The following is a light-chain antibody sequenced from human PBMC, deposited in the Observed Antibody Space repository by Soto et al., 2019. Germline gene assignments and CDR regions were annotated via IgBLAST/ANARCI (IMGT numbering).Light chain of an antibody. CDR2: VEGSGSY. V-gene: IGLV4-60*02. CDR3: ETWDSNTRV. J-gene: IGLJ7*01. Sequence: QSVLTQSSSASASLGSSVKLTCTLNSGHSSYIIAWHQHQPVKAPRYLMKVEGSGSYNKGSGVPDRFSGSRSGADRYLTISNLQFEDEADYYCETWDSNTRVFGGGTQLTVL. CDR1: SGHSSYI.